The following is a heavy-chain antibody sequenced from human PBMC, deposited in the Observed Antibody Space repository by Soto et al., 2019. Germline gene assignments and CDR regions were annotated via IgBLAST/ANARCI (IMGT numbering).Heavy chain of an antibody. D-gene: IGHD3-10*01. CDR1: GFSFIKYA. V-gene: IGHV3-23*01. CDR2: LSGSGGST. CDR3: ARGFSAGKGSPPDY. Sequence: GGSLRLSCAASGFSFIKYAMSWVRQAPGKGLEWVSGLSGSGGSTSSADSVKGRFAISRDNSRNTLYLQMNSLGDGDTAIYYCARGFSAGKGSPPDYWGQGTLVTVSS. J-gene: IGHJ4*02.